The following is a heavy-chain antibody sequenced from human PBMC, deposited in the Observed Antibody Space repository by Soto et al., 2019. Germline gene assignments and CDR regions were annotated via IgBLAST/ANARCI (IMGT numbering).Heavy chain of an antibody. CDR1: GGSISSYY. J-gene: IGHJ5*02. CDR2: IYYSGST. D-gene: IGHD7-27*01. CDR3: ARPANWGWSGNWFDP. V-gene: IGHV4-59*08. Sequence: PSETLSLTCTVSGGSISSYYWSWIRQPPGKGLEWIGYIYYSGSTNYNPSLKSRVTISVDTSKNQFSLKLSSVTAADTAVYYCARPANWGWSGNWFDPWGQGTLVTVSS.